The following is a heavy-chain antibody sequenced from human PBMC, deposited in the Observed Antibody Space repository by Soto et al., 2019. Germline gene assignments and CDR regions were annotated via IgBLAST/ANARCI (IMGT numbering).Heavy chain of an antibody. Sequence: ASVKVSCKASGYTFTSYYMHWVRQDPGQGLEWMGIINPSGGSTSYAQKFQGRVTMTRDTSTSTVYMELSSLRSEDTAVYYCARGGIWSSSSIVYYYYGMDVWGQGTTVTVSS. D-gene: IGHD6-6*01. CDR3: ARGGIWSSSSIVYYYYGMDV. J-gene: IGHJ6*02. V-gene: IGHV1-46*01. CDR2: INPSGGST. CDR1: GYTFTSYY.